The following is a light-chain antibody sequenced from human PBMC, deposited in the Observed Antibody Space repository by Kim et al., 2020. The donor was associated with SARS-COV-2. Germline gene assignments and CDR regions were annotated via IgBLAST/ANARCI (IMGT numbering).Light chain of an antibody. CDR2: TAS. J-gene: IGKJ1*01. CDR1: QSIRSH. Sequence: DIQMTQSPSTLSASVADRVTITCRASQSIRSHLAWYQQKPGKAPNLLIHTASTLQSGVPSRFSGSGSGTEFTLTISSLQPDDFATYYCQQYDSYSTFGQGTKVDIK. V-gene: IGKV1-5*01. CDR3: QQYDSYST.